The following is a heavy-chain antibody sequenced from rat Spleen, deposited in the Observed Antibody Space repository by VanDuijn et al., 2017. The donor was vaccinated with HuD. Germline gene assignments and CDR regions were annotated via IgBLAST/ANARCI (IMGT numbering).Heavy chain of an antibody. CDR2: ISPDGAST. CDR1: GFTFTDFF. V-gene: IGHV5-29*01. Sequence: EVQLVESDGGLVQPGRSLKLSCAASGFTFTDFFMAWVRQAPTMGLEWVATISPDGASTYYRDSVRGRFIISRDDAKSTLYLQMDSLRSADTATYYCARKGILRPGGDYFDYWGQGVMVTVSS. CDR3: ARKGILRPGGDYFDY. D-gene: IGHD1-6*01. J-gene: IGHJ2*01.